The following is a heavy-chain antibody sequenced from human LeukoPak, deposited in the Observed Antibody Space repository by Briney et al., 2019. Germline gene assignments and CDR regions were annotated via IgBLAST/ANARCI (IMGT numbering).Heavy chain of an antibody. CDR3: ARRVVVVSAAMRNDAFDI. CDR1: GGSISSYC. J-gene: IGHJ3*02. CDR2: IYSSGST. D-gene: IGHD2-2*01. V-gene: IGHV4-59*01. Sequence: SETLSLTCTVSGGSISSYCWNWIRQPPGKGLEWIGYIYSSGSTNYNPSLKSRVTISLDTSKNQFSLNLSSVTAADTAVYYCARRVVVVSAAMRNDAFDIWGQGTMVTVSS.